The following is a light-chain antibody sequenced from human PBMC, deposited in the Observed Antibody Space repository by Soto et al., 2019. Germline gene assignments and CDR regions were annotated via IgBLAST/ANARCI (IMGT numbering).Light chain of an antibody. J-gene: IGKJ3*01. Sequence: EIVMTQSPATLSVSPGERATLSCRASQSVNDKVAWFQQKPGRAPRLLIIGASTTATGVPARFSGSGSGREFTLTISSLQSEDFAVYYCQQYNDWPPFTFGPGTKVDIK. CDR3: QQYNDWPPFT. CDR2: GAS. V-gene: IGKV3-15*01. CDR1: QSVNDK.